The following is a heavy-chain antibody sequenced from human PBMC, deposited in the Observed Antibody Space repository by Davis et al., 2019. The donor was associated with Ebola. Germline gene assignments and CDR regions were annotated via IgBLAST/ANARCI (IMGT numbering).Heavy chain of an antibody. CDR3: ARDSSEYSSSSQVYFDY. CDR2: ISSSSSYI. J-gene: IGHJ4*02. V-gene: IGHV3-21*01. D-gene: IGHD6-6*01. Sequence: PGGSLRLSCVASGFNFRTYSMHWVRQAPGKGLEWVSSISSSSSYIYYADSVKGRFTISRDNAKNSLYLQMNSLRAEDTAVYYCARDSSEYSSSSQVYFDYWGQGTLVTVSS. CDR1: GFNFRTYS.